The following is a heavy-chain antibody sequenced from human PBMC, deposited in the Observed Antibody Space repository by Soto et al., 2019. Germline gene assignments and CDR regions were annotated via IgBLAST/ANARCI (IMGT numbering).Heavy chain of an antibody. CDR1: GGSISSSSYY. J-gene: IGHJ5*01. Sequence: QMQLQESGPGLVKPSETLSLTCIVSGGSISSSSYYWGWIRQPPGKGLEWIGSVYYSGSTYYHPSLKSRVTISVDTSKNQVSLKLTSVTATDTAVYYCARQPPFYGSGNYRNWFDSWGQGTLVTVSS. V-gene: IGHV4-39*01. CDR3: ARQPPFYGSGNYRNWFDS. D-gene: IGHD3-10*01. CDR2: VYYSGST.